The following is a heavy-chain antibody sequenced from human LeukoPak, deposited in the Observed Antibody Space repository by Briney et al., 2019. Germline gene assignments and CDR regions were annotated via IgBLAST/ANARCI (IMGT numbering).Heavy chain of an antibody. CDR1: GGSISSSSYY. CDR3: ARHLSGTTMAHYFDF. V-gene: IGHV4-39*01. CDR2: IYYSGST. D-gene: IGHD1-1*01. J-gene: IGHJ4*02. Sequence: SETLSLTCTVSGGSISSSSYYWGWIRQPPGKGLEWIGSIYYSGSTYYNPSLKSRVTISIDTSKNQFSLKLYSVTASDAAIYYCARHLSGTTMAHYFDFWGQGTLVTVSS.